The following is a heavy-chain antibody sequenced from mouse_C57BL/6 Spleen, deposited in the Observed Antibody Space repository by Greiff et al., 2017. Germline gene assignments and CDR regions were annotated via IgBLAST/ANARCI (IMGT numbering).Heavy chain of an antibody. D-gene: IGHD1-1*01. CDR2: IHPNSGST. CDR1: GYTFTSYW. J-gene: IGHJ3*01. CDR3: AREDSTVGPWFAY. Sequence: QVQLQQPGAELVKPGASVKLSCKASGYTFTSYWMHWVKQRPGQGLEWIGMIHPNSGSTNYNEKFKSKATLTVDKSSSTAYMQLSSLTSEDSAVYYCAREDSTVGPWFAYWGQGTLVTVSA. V-gene: IGHV1-64*01.